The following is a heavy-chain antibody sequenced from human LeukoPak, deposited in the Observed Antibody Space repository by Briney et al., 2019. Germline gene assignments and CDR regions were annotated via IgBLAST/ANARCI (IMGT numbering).Heavy chain of an antibody. CDR2: INQDGSEK. J-gene: IGHJ3*02. D-gene: IGHD2-8*02. V-gene: IGHV3-7*01. CDR1: GFTFTSYW. CDR3: AGAWSRVDGFDI. Sequence: GGSLRLSCVASGFTFTSYWMSWVRQAPGKGLEWVASINQDGSEKYYVDSVKGRFTVSRDNAKNSVYLQMNSLRTEDTAIYYCAGAWSRVDGFDIWGQGTMVTVSS.